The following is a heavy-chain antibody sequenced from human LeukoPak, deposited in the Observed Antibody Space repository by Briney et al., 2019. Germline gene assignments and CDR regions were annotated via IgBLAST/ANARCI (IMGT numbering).Heavy chain of an antibody. D-gene: IGHD3-10*01. V-gene: IGHV4-34*01. CDR3: ARRPYYGSGSYRTRYYYYYMDV. CDR2: INHSGST. J-gene: IGHJ6*03. CDR1: GGSFSGYY. Sequence: SETLSLTCAVYGGSFSGYYWSWIRQPPGKGLEWIGEINHSGSTNYNPSLKSRVTISVDTSKNQFSLKLSSVTAADTAVYYCARRPYYGSGSYRTRYYYYYMDVWGKGTTVTVSS.